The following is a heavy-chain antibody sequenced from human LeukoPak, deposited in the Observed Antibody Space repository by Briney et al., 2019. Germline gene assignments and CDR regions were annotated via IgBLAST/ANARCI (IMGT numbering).Heavy chain of an antibody. D-gene: IGHD3-10*01. CDR1: GYTFTSYG. J-gene: IGHJ4*02. V-gene: IGHV1-18*01. CDR3: ARVEYYYGSGSYLGVDY. Sequence: ASVKVSCKASGYTFTSYGISWVRQAPGQGLEWMGWISAYNGNTNYAQKLQGRVTMTTDTSTSTAYMELRSLRSDDTAVYYCARVEYYYGSGSYLGVDYWGQGTLVTVSS. CDR2: ISAYNGNT.